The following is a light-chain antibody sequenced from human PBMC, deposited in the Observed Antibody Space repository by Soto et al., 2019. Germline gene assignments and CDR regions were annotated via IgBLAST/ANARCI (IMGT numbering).Light chain of an antibody. CDR2: DVS. J-gene: IGLJ1*01. CDR1: SSDVGGYNY. V-gene: IGLV2-14*01. Sequence: QSALTQPASVSGSPGQSIAISCTGTSSDVGGYNYVSWYQQHPGKAPKLLINDVSNRPSGVSSRFSVSKSGNTASLTISGLQAEDEADYYCSSYTISSTYVFGTGTKLTVL. CDR3: SSYTISSTYV.